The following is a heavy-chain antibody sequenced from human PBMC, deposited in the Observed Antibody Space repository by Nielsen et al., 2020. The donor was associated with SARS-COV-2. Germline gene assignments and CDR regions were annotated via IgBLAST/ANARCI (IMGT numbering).Heavy chain of an antibody. J-gene: IGHJ6*02. CDR2: ISYDGSNK. CDR3: ARRDTAMGYYYYYGMDV. D-gene: IGHD5-18*01. Sequence: WIRQPPGKGLEWVAVISYDGSNKYYADSVKGRFTISRDNSKNTLYLQMNSLRAEDTAVYYCARRDTAMGYYYYYGMDVWGQGTTVTVSS. V-gene: IGHV3-30*04.